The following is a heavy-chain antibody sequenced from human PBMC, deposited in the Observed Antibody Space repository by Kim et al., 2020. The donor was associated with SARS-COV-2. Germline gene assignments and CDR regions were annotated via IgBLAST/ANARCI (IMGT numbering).Heavy chain of an antibody. CDR2: IWPGDSPT. CDR3: ARHMVRGDPLGFDL. J-gene: IGHJ3*01. CDR1: GYSFSSYW. D-gene: IGHD3-10*01. V-gene: IGHV5-51*01. Sequence: GESLKISCQASGYSFSSYWIGWVRQMPGQGLQWMGIIWPGDSPTTQSPSYSPSFRGQVTMSVDRSINTAYLQWSSLKASDTAIYYCARHMVRGDPLGFDLWGQGTMVIVSA.